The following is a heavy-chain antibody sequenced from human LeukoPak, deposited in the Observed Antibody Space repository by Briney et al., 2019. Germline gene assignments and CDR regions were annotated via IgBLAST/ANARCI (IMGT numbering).Heavy chain of an antibody. Sequence: SETLSLTCTVSRGSVSSDGYYWSWVRQHPGKGLEWIGYIYYSGSTFYNPSLESRVTISVDASKNQFSLKLSSVTAADTAVYYCASFTGPLRYWGQGTLVTVSS. CDR3: ASFTGPLRY. CDR1: RGSVSSDGYY. CDR2: IYYSGST. V-gene: IGHV4-31*03. J-gene: IGHJ4*02. D-gene: IGHD4-11*01.